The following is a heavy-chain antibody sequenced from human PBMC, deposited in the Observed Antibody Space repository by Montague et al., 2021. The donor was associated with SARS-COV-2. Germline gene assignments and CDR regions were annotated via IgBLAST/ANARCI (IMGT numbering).Heavy chain of an antibody. V-gene: IGHV4-34*01. D-gene: IGHD6-13*01. CDR1: GFTFSKHA. CDR2: IDHSGRT. CDR3: TRGPVFSNSWYSLPTLDQRPSWYFDL. Sequence: LRLSCAVSGFTFSKHAMSWVRQAPGKGLEWIGEIDHSGRTNYNPSLKSRVTISVDTSTNQFSLNLNSVTAADTAVYYCTRGPVFSNSWYSLPTLDQRPSWYFDLWGRGTLVIVSS. J-gene: IGHJ2*01.